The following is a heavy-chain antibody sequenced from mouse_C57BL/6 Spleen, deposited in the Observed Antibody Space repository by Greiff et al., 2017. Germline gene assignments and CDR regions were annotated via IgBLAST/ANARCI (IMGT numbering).Heavy chain of an antibody. V-gene: IGHV1-7*01. CDR1: GYTFTSYW. J-gene: IGHJ4*01. Sequence: QVQLQQSGAELAKPGASVKLSCKASGYTFTSYWMHWVKQRPGQGLEWIGYINPSSGYTKYNQKFKDKATLTADKSSSTAYMQLSSLTYADSAVYYCARRDYSTLYAMDYWGQGTSVTVSS. CDR3: ARRDYSTLYAMDY. CDR2: INPSSGYT. D-gene: IGHD2-5*01.